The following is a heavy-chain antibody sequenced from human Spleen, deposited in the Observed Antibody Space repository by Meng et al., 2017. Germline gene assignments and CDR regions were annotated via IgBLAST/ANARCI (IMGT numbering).Heavy chain of an antibody. CDR1: GYTFIGSY. CDR3: ARDEDISAAGKLFGDY. J-gene: IGHJ4*02. D-gene: IGHD6-25*01. CDR2: INPKSGDT. V-gene: IGHV1-2*06. Sequence: ASVKVSCKASGYTFIGSYMGWVRRAPGQGLEWMGRINPKSGDTHYAQKFQARVTMTGDTSISTAYMELSGLRSDDTAMYYCARDEDISAAGKLFGDYWGQGTLVTVSS.